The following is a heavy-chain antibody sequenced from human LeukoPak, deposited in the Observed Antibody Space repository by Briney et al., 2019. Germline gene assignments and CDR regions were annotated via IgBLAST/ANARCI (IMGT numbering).Heavy chain of an antibody. Sequence: ASETLSLTCTVSGGSISSGSYYWSWIRQPAGKGLEWIGRIYTSGSTNYNPSLKSRVTISVDTSKNQFSLKLSSVTAADTAVYYCARDSGGYSYGYHFDYWGQGTLVTVSS. V-gene: IGHV4-61*02. D-gene: IGHD5-18*01. J-gene: IGHJ4*02. CDR1: GGSISSGSYY. CDR3: ARDSGGYSYGYHFDY. CDR2: IYTSGST.